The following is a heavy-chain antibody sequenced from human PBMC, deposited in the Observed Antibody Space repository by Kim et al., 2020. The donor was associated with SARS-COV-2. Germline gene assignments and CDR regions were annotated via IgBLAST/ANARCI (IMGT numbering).Heavy chain of an antibody. V-gene: IGHV5-51*01. CDR2: IYPGDSDT. D-gene: IGHD2-2*01. CDR1: GYSFTSYW. J-gene: IGHJ3*02. Sequence: GESLKISCKGSGYSFTSYWIGWVRQMPGKGLEWMGIIYPGDSDTRYSPSFQGQVTISADKSISTAYLQWSSLKASDTAMYYCAHQLPPPHDAFDIWGQGTMVTVSS. CDR3: AHQLPPPHDAFDI.